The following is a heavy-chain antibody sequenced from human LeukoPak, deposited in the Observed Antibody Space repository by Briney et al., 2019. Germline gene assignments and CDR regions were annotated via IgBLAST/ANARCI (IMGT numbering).Heavy chain of an antibody. CDR1: GFTFSSYG. Sequence: GGSLRLSCAASGFTFSSYGMHWVRQAPGKGLEWVSFIRYDGSNKYYADSVKGRFVISRDNSKNTVYLQMNSLRAEDTAVYYCAKDRGWELKLFDYWGQGTLVTASS. J-gene: IGHJ4*02. D-gene: IGHD1-26*01. CDR2: IRYDGSNK. V-gene: IGHV3-30*02. CDR3: AKDRGWELKLFDY.